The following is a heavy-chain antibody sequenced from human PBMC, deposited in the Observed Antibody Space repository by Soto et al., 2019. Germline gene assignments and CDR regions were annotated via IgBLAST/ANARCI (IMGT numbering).Heavy chain of an antibody. CDR3: ARDSSWIQRWGQGGDYGMDV. CDR1: GFTFSDYY. Sequence: QVQLVESGGGLVKPGGSLRLSCAASGFTFSDYYMSWIRQAPGKGLEWVSYISSSSSYTNYADSVKGRFTISRDNAKNSLYLQMNSLRAEDTAVYYCARDSSWIQRWGQGGDYGMDVWGQGTTVTVSS. D-gene: IGHD5-18*01. CDR2: ISSSSSYT. J-gene: IGHJ6*02. V-gene: IGHV3-11*05.